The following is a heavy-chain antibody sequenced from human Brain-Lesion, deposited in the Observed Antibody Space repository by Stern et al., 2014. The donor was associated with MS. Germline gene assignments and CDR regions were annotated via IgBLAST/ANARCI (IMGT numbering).Heavy chain of an antibody. CDR2: IWVDGTKK. D-gene: IGHD6-19*01. V-gene: IGHV3-33*06. CDR1: GFTFSSYG. CDR3: AKDKKDSSGWNLYFYGMDV. J-gene: IGHJ6*02. Sequence: VQLVESGGGVVQPGRSLRLSCAVSGFTFSSYGMYWVRQAPGKGLEWAAGIWVDGTKKNYIESVKGRFTISRDNSKNTLSLQMTSLRAEDTAVYYCAKDKKDSSGWNLYFYGMDVWGQGTTVIVSS.